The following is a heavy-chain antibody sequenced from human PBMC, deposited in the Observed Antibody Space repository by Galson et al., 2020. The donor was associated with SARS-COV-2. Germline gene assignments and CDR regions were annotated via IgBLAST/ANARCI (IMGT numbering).Heavy chain of an antibody. CDR2: SHHSGKI. J-gene: IGHJ5*02. CDR3: ARQSIAIELWLEGGDWFDP. CDR1: GCSVTSRSYF. Sequence: SETLSLTCIVSGCSVTSRSYFWAWIRPPPGKGLEWIGSSHHSGKISYTPSLKSRVTISVDTSKNQFSLMLNSVTAADTAVYYCARQSIAIELWLEGGDWFDPWGLGTLVTVSS. D-gene: IGHD3-9*01. V-gene: IGHV4-39*01.